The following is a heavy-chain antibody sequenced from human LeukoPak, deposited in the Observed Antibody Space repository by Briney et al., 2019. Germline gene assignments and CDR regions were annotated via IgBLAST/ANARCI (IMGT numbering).Heavy chain of an antibody. D-gene: IGHD1-1*01. CDR3: AHRPGATTGDSFDY. J-gene: IGHJ4*02. V-gene: IGHV2-5*02. Sequence: NGSGPTLVNPTQTLTLTCTFSGFSLSTSGVGVGWIRLPPGKALEWLALIYWDDDKRYSPSLKSRLTITKATSKNQLVLTMTNMDPVDTATYYCAHRPGATTGDSFDYWGQGTLVTVSS. CDR1: GFSLSTSGVG. CDR2: IYWDDDK.